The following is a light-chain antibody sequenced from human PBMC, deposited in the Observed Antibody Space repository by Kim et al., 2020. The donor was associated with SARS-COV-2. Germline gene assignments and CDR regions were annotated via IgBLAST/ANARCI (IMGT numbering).Light chain of an antibody. Sequence: LSLSPAESATLACRASQTVRSTYLAWYQQKPGQAPRLLIYGTSNRATGIPDRFSGSGCGTDFTLTISRLEPEYFAVYYCQQYGNSFGQGTKVDIK. CDR3: QQYGNS. CDR1: QTVRSTY. CDR2: GTS. J-gene: IGKJ1*01. V-gene: IGKV3-20*01.